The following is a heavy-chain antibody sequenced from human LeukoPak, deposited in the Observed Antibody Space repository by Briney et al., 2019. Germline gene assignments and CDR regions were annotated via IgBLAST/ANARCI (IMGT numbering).Heavy chain of an antibody. D-gene: IGHD3-22*01. V-gene: IGHV4-39*01. CDR1: GGSISSSSYY. CDR3: ARWVKGYYYDSSGYPGFDY. CDR2: IYYSGST. Sequence: PSETLSLTCTVSGGSISSSSYYWGWIRQPPGKGLEWIVSIYYSGSTYYNPSLKSRVTISVDTSKNQFSLKLSSVTAADTAVYYCARWVKGYYYDSSGYPGFDYWGQGTLVTVSS. J-gene: IGHJ4*02.